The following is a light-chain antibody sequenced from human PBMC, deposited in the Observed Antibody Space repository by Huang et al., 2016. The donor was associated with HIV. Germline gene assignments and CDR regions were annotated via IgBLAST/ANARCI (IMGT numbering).Light chain of an antibody. CDR2: YSS. CDR3: QHYDNWPPGRA. V-gene: IGKV3-15*01. CDR1: KSVSSN. Sequence: EIVMTQSPASLSVSPGQRATLSCSASKSVSSNLAWYQHKPGKGPRLRIYYSSNRATGIPARFSGSGSGTEFTLTISSLQSEDIAVYYCQHYDNWPPGRAFGQGTKVEIK. J-gene: IGKJ1*01.